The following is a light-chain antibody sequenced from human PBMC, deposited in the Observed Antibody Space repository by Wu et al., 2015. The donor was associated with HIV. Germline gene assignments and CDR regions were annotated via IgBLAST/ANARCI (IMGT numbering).Light chain of an antibody. J-gene: IGKJ4*01. CDR1: QGISSY. V-gene: IGKV1-9*01. CDR3: QQLNTYPLT. Sequence: DIQLTQSPSFLSASVGDRVTITCRASQGISSYLAWYQQNPGKPPKLLIYLASTLQSGVPSRLSGSGSGTEFTLTINSLQPEDFTTYYCQQLNTYPLTFGGGTTVEI. CDR2: LAS.